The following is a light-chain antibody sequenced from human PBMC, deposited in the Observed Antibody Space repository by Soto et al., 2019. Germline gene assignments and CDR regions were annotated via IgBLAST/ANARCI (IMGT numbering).Light chain of an antibody. J-gene: IGLJ1*01. CDR2: EVS. Sequence: QSALTQPPSASGSPGQSVTISCTGTSSDVGGYNYVSWYQQHPGKAPKLMIYEVSKRPSGVPDCFSGSKSGNTASLTVSGLQAEDEADYYCNSYAGSNVYVFGTGTKLTVL. CDR3: NSYAGSNVYV. V-gene: IGLV2-8*01. CDR1: SSDVGGYNY.